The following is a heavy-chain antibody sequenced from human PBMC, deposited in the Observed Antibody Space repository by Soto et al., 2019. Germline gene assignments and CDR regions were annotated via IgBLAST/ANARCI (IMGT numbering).Heavy chain of an antibody. CDR2: ISYDGSNK. Sequence: QVQLVESGGGVVQPGRSLRLSCAASGFTFSSYAMHWVRQAPGKGLEWVAVISYDGSNKYYADSVTGRFTISRDNSKITLYLQMNSLRAEDTAVYYCARGESLYCSGGSCYGQPGSGVVYWGQGTLVTVSS. J-gene: IGHJ4*02. V-gene: IGHV3-30-3*01. CDR3: ARGESLYCSGGSCYGQPGSGVVY. D-gene: IGHD2-15*01. CDR1: GFTFSSYA.